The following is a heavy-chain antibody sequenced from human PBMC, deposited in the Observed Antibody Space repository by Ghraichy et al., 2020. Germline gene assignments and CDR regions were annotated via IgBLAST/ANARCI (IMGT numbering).Heavy chain of an antibody. Sequence: ASVKVSCKVSGYTLTELSMHWVRQAPGKGLEWMGGFDPEDGETIYAQKFQGRVTMTEDTSTDTAYMELSSLRSEDTAVYYCATTRRLRFLEWLGFDPWGQGTLVTVSS. CDR1: GYTLTELS. CDR3: ATTRRLRFLEWLGFDP. V-gene: IGHV1-24*01. D-gene: IGHD3-3*01. J-gene: IGHJ5*02. CDR2: FDPEDGET.